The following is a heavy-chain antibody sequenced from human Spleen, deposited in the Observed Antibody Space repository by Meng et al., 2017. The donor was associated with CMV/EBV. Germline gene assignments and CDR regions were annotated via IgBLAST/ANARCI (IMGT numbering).Heavy chain of an antibody. Sequence: GGSLRLSCAASGFTFSSYWMSWVRQAPGKGLEWVANIKQDGSEKYYVDSVKGRFTISRDNAKNSLYLQMNSLRAEDTVVYYCARVWRYCSSTSCYYYYGMDVWGQGTTVTVSS. V-gene: IGHV3-7*01. CDR1: GFTFSSYW. J-gene: IGHJ6*02. D-gene: IGHD2-2*01. CDR3: ARVWRYCSSTSCYYYYGMDV. CDR2: IKQDGSEK.